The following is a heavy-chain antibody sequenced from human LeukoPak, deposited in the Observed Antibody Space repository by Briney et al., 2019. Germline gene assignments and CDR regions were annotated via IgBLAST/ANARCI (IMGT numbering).Heavy chain of an antibody. Sequence: GSLRLSCKVSGFTIRDFTMNWVRQAPGKGLEWVADIWYNGSNKYYAESVKGRFTISRDNSKNTLYLQMNSLRVEDTAVYYCSRGGYGDYNNWFDPWGQGTLVIVSS. V-gene: IGHV3-33*08. D-gene: IGHD4-17*01. CDR1: GFTIRDFT. J-gene: IGHJ5*02. CDR3: SRGGYGDYNNWFDP. CDR2: IWYNGSNK.